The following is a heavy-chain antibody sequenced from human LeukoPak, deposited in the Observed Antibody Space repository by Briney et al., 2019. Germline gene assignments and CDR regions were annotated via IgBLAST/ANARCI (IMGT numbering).Heavy chain of an antibody. V-gene: IGHV3-74*01. D-gene: IGHD1-26*01. CDR1: GFTFSSYW. Sequence: QPGGSLRLSCAASGFTFSSYWMHCVRQAPGMGLVWVSRINSDGSIASYADSVKGRFTISRDNAKNTLSLQMSSLRAEDTAVYYCVRGYSGSFLDYWGQGTLVTVSS. CDR2: INSDGSIA. J-gene: IGHJ4*02. CDR3: VRGYSGSFLDY.